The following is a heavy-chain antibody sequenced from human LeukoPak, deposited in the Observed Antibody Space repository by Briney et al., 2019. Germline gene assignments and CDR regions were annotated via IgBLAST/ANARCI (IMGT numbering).Heavy chain of an antibody. CDR2: IIPILGIA. CDR1: GGTFSSYT. V-gene: IGHV1-69*10. J-gene: IGHJ5*02. Sequence: SVKVSCKASGGTFSSYTISWVRQAPGQGLEWMGGIIPILGIANYAQKFQGRVTITADKSTSTAYMELSSLRSEDTAVYYCARFTYSNYGDWFDPWGQGTLVTVSS. D-gene: IGHD4-11*01. CDR3: ARFTYSNYGDWFDP.